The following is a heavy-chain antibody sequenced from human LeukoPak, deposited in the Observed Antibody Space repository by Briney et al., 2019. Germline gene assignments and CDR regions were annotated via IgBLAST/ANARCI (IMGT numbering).Heavy chain of an antibody. CDR3: ASSPSYYDSSGYNDY. Sequence: ASVKVSCKASGGTFSSYAISWVRQAPGQGLEWMGGIIPIFGTANYAQKFQGRVTITADESTSTAYMELSSLRSEDTAVYYCASSPSYYDSSGYNDYWGQGTLVTVSS. J-gene: IGHJ4*02. CDR2: IIPIFGTA. D-gene: IGHD3-22*01. CDR1: GGTFSSYA. V-gene: IGHV1-69*13.